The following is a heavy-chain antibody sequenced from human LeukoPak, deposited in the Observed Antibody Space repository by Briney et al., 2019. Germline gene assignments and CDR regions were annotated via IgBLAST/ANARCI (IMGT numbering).Heavy chain of an antibody. D-gene: IGHD3-16*01. V-gene: IGHV4-39*07. J-gene: IGHJ4*02. CDR2: IYYSGTT. Sequence: SETLSPTCTVSGGSISSSSNYWGWIRQPPGKGLEWIGSIYYSGTTSYNSSLKSRVTISVDTSKNHFSLKLSSVTAADTAVYYCARDRGSYGARYFDNWGQGTLVTVSS. CDR3: ARDRGSYGARYFDN. CDR1: GGSISSSSNY.